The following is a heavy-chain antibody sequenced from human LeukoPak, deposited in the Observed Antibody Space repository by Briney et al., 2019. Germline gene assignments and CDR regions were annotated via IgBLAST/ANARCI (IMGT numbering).Heavy chain of an antibody. J-gene: IGHJ4*02. Sequence: ASVKVSCTASGGTFSSYAISWVRQAPGQGLEWMGGIIPIFGTANYAQKFQGRVTITTDESTSTAYMELCSLRSEDTAVYYCARDGRRYSGSYYYFDYWGQGTLVTVSS. D-gene: IGHD1-26*01. V-gene: IGHV1-69*05. CDR2: IIPIFGTA. CDR1: GGTFSSYA. CDR3: ARDGRRYSGSYYYFDY.